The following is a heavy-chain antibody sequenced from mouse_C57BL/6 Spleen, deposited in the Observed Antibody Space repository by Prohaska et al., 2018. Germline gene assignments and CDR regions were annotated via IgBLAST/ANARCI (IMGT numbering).Heavy chain of an antibody. V-gene: IGHV1-26*01. CDR2: INPNNGGT. Sequence: HGKSLEWIGDINPNNGGTSYNQKFKGKATLTVDKSSSTAYMELRSLTSEDSAVYYCAIYDGYAYWGQGTLVTVSA. D-gene: IGHD2-3*01. J-gene: IGHJ3*01. CDR3: AIYDGYAY.